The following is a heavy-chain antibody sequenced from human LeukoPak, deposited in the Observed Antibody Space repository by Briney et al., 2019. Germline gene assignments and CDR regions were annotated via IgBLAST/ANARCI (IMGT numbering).Heavy chain of an antibody. CDR2: INHSGST. V-gene: IGHV4-34*01. CDR3: ARGNKDFDY. CDR1: GGSFSGCY. J-gene: IGHJ4*02. Sequence: SETLSLTCAVYGGSFSGCYWSWIRQPPGKGLEWIGEINHSGSTNYNPSLKSRVTISVDTSKNQFSLKLSSVTAADTAVYYCARGNKDFDYWGQGTLVTVSS. D-gene: IGHD1/OR15-1a*01.